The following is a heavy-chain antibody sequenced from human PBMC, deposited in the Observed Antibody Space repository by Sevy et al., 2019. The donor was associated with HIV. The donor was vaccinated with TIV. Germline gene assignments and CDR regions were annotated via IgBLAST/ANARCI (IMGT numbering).Heavy chain of an antibody. D-gene: IGHD5-12*01. CDR3: TRDPWPETLDY. J-gene: IGHJ4*02. Sequence: GGSLRLSCTASGFTFGDYAMSWFRQAPGKGLEWVGFIRSKAYGGTTEYAASVKGRFTISRDDSKSIAYLQMNSLKTEDTAVYYCTRDPWPETLDYWGQGTLVTVSS. CDR1: GFTFGDYA. CDR2: IRSKAYGGTT. V-gene: IGHV3-49*03.